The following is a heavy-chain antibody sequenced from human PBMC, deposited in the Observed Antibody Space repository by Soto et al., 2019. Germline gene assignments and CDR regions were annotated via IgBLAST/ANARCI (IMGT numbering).Heavy chain of an antibody. CDR3: ARAGLTTLELATTY. D-gene: IGHD5-12*01. V-gene: IGHV5-10-1*01. Sequence: GESLKISCKGSGYSFTSYWISWVRQMPGKGLEWMGRIDPSDSYTNYSPSFQGHVTIAADKSISTAYLQWSSLKASDTAVYYCARAGLTTLELATTYWGQGTLVTVSS. CDR2: IDPSDSYT. CDR1: GYSFTSYW. J-gene: IGHJ4*02.